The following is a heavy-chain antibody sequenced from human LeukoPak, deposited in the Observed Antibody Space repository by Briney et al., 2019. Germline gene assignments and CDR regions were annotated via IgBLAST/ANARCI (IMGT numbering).Heavy chain of an antibody. D-gene: IGHD4-23*01. CDR1: GYSFITYY. CDR3: ARVDDCDGNSVGY. CDR2: MNPRGGST. Sequence: ASVKVSCKASGYSFITYYMHWMRQAPGQGLEWMGTMNPRGGSTNYAQKFQDRVTMIRDPSTSTVYMELSSLRFEDTAVYYCARVDDCDGNSVGYWGQGTLVTVSS. V-gene: IGHV1-46*01. J-gene: IGHJ4*02.